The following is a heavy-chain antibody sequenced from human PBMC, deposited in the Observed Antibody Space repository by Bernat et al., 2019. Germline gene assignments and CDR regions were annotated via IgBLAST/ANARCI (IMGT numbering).Heavy chain of an antibody. CDR1: GYTFTSYY. V-gene: IGHV1-46*01. D-gene: IGHD2-2*01. Sequence: QVQLVQSGAEVKKPGASVKVSCKASGYTFTSYYMHWVRQAPGQGLEWMGIINPSGGSTSYAQKFQGRVTMTRDTSTSTVYMELSSLRSEDTAVYYCARPLSTSARYWYFDLWGRGTLVTVSS. CDR2: INPSGGST. J-gene: IGHJ2*01. CDR3: ARPLSTSARYWYFDL.